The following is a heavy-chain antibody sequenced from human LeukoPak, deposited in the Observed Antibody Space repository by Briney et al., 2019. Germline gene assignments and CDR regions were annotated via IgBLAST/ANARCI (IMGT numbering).Heavy chain of an antibody. CDR3: ARQSPREYSSGWSPIDH. V-gene: IGHV4-39*01. D-gene: IGHD6-19*01. CDR1: GGSISSSSYY. Sequence: SETLSLTCTVSGGSISSSSYYWGWIRQPPGKGLEWIGSIYYRGRTYYNPSLKSRVTMSVDTSKNQFSLKLSSVTAADTAVYYCARQSPREYSSGWSPIDHWGQGTLVTVSS. J-gene: IGHJ4*02. CDR2: IYYRGRT.